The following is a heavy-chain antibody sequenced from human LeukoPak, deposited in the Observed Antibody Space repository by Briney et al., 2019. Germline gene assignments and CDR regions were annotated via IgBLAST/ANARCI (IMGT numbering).Heavy chain of an antibody. CDR1: GYTFTNYD. CDR2: MNPNSGNT. CDR3: ARPHCSSTDCHPPEWFDP. D-gene: IGHD2-2*01. V-gene: IGHV1-8*01. J-gene: IGHJ5*02. Sequence: ASVRVSCKTSGYTFTNYDVNWVRQATGQGLEWMGWMNPNSGNTGYAQKFQGRVTMTRNTSISTAYMELSSLRSEDTAVYYCARPHCSSTDCHPPEWFDPWGQGTLVTVSS.